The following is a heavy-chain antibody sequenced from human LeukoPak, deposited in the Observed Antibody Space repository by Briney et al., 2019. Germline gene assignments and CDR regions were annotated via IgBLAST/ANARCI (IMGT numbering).Heavy chain of an antibody. CDR1: GGSISSSSYY. D-gene: IGHD1-26*01. J-gene: IGHJ4*02. Sequence: SETLSLTCTVSGGSISSSSYYWGWIRQPPGKGLEWIGSIYYSGSTYYNPSLKSRVTISVDTSKNQFSLKLSSVTAADTAVYYCARKVGATNTATHFDYWGQGTLVTVSS. CDR3: ARKVGATNTATHFDY. V-gene: IGHV4-39*01. CDR2: IYYSGST.